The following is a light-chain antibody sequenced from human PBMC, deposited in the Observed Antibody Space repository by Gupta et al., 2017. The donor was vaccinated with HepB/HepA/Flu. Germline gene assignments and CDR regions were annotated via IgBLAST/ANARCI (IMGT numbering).Light chain of an antibody. CDR2: GAS. CDR1: QSVSSN. J-gene: IGKJ4*01. CDR3: QQYNTWPLT. Sequence: ELVMTQSPATLSVSPGERATLSCRASQSVSSNLAWYQQKPGQAPRLLIYGASTRATAIPARFSDSGSGTEFTLTITSLQSEDFAVYYCQQYNTWPLTFGGGTKVEIK. V-gene: IGKV3-15*01.